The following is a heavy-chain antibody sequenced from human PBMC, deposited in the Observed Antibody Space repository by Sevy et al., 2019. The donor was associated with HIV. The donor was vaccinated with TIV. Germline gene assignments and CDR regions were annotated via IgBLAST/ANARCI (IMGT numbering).Heavy chain of an antibody. Sequence: GGSLRLSCAASGFTFSSYAMHWVRQAPGKGLEWVAVISYDGSNKYYADSVKGRFTISRDNSKNTLYLQMNGLGAEDTAVYYCAKFVVSDIVVVVADAFDIWGQGTMVTVSS. V-gene: IGHV3-30-3*02. CDR1: GFTFSSYA. CDR2: ISYDGSNK. D-gene: IGHD2-15*01. CDR3: AKFVVSDIVVVVADAFDI. J-gene: IGHJ3*02.